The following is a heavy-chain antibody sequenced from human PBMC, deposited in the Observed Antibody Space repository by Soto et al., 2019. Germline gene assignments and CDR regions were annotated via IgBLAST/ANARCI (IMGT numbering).Heavy chain of an antibody. J-gene: IGHJ4*02. CDR1: GYSFAGYW. CDR3: ARQIYDSDTGPNSQYYFDS. CDR2: IDPSDSQT. D-gene: IGHD3-22*01. V-gene: IGHV5-10-1*01. Sequence: PGESLKISCKGSGYSFAGYWITWVRQKPGKGLEWMGRIDPSDSQTYFSPSFRGHVTISVTKSITTVFLQWSSLRASDTAMYYCARQIYDSDTGPNSQYYFDSWGQGTPVTVPS.